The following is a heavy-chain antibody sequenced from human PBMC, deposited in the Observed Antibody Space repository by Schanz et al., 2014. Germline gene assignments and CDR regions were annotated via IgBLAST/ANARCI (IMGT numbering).Heavy chain of an antibody. CDR3: TRDVRLDRRGNWFDP. V-gene: IGHV3-23*04. J-gene: IGHJ5*02. D-gene: IGHD1-1*01. CDR2: ISASGGDT. Sequence: EVQLVESGGGLVKPGGSLRLSCATSGLTFTSAWMSWVRQAPGKGLEWLSVISASGGDTYYADSVKGRFTISRDNSKNTLYLQMNSLRAEDTAVYYCTRDVRLDRRGNWFDPWGQGTLVTVSS. CDR1: GLTFTSAW.